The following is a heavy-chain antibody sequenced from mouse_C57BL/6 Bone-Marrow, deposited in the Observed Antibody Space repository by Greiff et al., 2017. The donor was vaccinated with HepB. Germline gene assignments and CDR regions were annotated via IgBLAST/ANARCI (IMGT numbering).Heavy chain of an antibody. CDR2: IHPNSGST. J-gene: IGHJ2*01. CDR3: ARSRGLRRGLHFDY. V-gene: IGHV1-64*01. D-gene: IGHD2-4*01. Sequence: QVQLQQPGAELVKPGASVKLSCKASGYTFTSYWMHWVKQRPGQGLEWIGMIHPNSGSTNYNEKFKSKATLTVDKSSSTAYMQLSSLTSEDSAVYYCARSRGLRRGLHFDYWGQGTTLTVSS. CDR1: GYTFTSYW.